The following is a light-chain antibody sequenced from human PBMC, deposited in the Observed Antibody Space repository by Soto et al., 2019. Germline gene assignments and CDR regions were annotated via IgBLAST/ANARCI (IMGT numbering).Light chain of an antibody. CDR3: QAWDSSTVV. J-gene: IGLJ1*01. V-gene: IGLV3-1*01. CDR1: KLGDKY. Sequence: SSDLPQPPSVSVSPGQTASITCSGDKLGDKYACWYQQKPGQSPVLVIYQDSKRPSGIPERFSGSNSGNTATLTISGTQAMDEADYYCQAWDSSTVVFGTGTKVTVL. CDR2: QDS.